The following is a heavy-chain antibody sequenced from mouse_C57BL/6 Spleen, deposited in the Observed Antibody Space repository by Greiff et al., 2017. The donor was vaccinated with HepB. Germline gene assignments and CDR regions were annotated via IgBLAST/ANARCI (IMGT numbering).Heavy chain of an antibody. Sequence: VQLVESGAELVRPGASVTLSCKASGYTFTDYEMHWVKQTPVHGLEWIGAIDPETGGTAYNQKFKGKAILTADKSSSTAYMELRSLTSEDSAVYYCTRRRYVYAMDYWGQGTSVTVSS. CDR3: TRRRYVYAMDY. J-gene: IGHJ4*01. V-gene: IGHV1-15*01. D-gene: IGHD1-1*02. CDR2: IDPETGGT. CDR1: GYTFTDYE.